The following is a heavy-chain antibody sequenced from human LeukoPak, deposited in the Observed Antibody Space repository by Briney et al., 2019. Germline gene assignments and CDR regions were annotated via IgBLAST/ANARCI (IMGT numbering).Heavy chain of an antibody. Sequence: GGSLRLSCAASGFTVSSNYMSWVRQAPGKGLEWVSVIHSGGSTYYADSVKGRFTISRDNSKNTLYLQMNSLRAEDTAVYYCARDGAGSYGYDYWGQGTLVTVSS. CDR2: IHSGGST. J-gene: IGHJ4*02. V-gene: IGHV3-66*01. CDR1: GFTVSSNY. D-gene: IGHD5-18*01. CDR3: ARDGAGSYGYDY.